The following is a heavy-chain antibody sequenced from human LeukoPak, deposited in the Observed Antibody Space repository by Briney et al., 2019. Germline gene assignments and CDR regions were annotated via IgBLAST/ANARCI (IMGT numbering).Heavy chain of an antibody. CDR1: GFTLLSYI. CDR3: ARSLTGGNNDY. CDR2: ISSSSSYI. J-gene: IGHJ4*02. D-gene: IGHD4-23*01. Sequence: GGGPRLSSAAAGFTLLSYIMKRGGPAPRQGGGWVSSISSSSSYIYYADSVKGRFTISRDNAKNSLYLQMNSLRAEDTAVYYCARSLTGGNNDYWGQGTLVTVSS. V-gene: IGHV3-21*01.